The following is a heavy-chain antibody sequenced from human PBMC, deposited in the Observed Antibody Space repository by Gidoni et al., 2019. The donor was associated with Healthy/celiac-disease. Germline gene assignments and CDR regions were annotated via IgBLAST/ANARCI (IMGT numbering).Heavy chain of an antibody. CDR3: ARDRYEDIVVVPAAPGDYYMDV. D-gene: IGHD2-2*01. CDR2: IWYDGSNK. Sequence: QVQLVESGVGVVQPGRSLRLSCAASGFTFSSYGMHWVRQAPGKGLEWVAVIWYDGSNKDYADSVKGRFTISRDNSKNTLYLQMNSLRAEDTAVYYCARDRYEDIVVVPAAPGDYYMDVWGKGTTVTVSS. CDR1: GFTFSSYG. V-gene: IGHV3-33*01. J-gene: IGHJ6*03.